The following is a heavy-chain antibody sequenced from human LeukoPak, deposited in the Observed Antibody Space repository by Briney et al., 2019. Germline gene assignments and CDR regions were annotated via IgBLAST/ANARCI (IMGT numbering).Heavy chain of an antibody. CDR1: GFTFDDYA. J-gene: IGHJ2*01. CDR3: AKGPHYYDSSGFWYFDL. D-gene: IGHD3-22*01. Sequence: GGSLRLSCVASGFTFDDYAMHWVRQVPGKGPEWVSSIDWNGRTIGYADSVKGRFNISRDNAKNSLFLEISSLRAEDTAFYYCAKGPHYYDSSGFWYFDLWGRGTLVTVSS. V-gene: IGHV3-9*01. CDR2: IDWNGRTI.